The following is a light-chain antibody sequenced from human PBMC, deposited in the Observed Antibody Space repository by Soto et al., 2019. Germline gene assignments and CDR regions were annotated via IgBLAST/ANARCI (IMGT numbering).Light chain of an antibody. CDR1: QSVGSNF. CDR2: AAS. J-gene: IGKJ1*01. V-gene: IGKV3-20*01. Sequence: NVLTQSPGTLSLSPGERATLSCRASQSVGSNFLAWYQQKRGQAPRILIYAASNRASGIPDRFSGSGSGSDFTLTISRLEPEDFAGYYCQQYGSPPWAFGQGTRVEI. CDR3: QQYGSPPWA.